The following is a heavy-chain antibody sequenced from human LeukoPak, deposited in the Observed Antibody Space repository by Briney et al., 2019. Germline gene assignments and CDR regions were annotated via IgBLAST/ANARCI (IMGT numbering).Heavy chain of an antibody. J-gene: IGHJ4*02. CDR3: VEGGEYSSRALDY. Sequence: GGSLRLSCSASGFIFSNYAMHWVRQAPGKGLEYVSSINSYGGRIYYADSVKGRFTISRDNSKNTLRLQMSSLRAEDTAVYYCVEGGEYSSRALDYWGQGTLVTVSS. V-gene: IGHV3-64D*09. CDR2: INSYGGRI. CDR1: GFIFSNYA. D-gene: IGHD6-13*01.